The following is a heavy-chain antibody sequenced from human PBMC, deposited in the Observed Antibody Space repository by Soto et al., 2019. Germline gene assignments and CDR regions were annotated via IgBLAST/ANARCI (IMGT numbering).Heavy chain of an antibody. V-gene: IGHV3-48*01. Sequence: GGSLRLSCAASGFTFSSYSMNWVRQAPGKGLEWVSYISSSSSTIYYADSVKGRFTISRDNAKNSLYLQMNSLRAEDTAVYYFASGPPPAKYYDILTGYFDHDYWGQGTLVTVSS. J-gene: IGHJ4*02. CDR2: ISSSSSTI. CDR1: GFTFSSYS. CDR3: ASGPPPAKYYDILTGYFDHDY. D-gene: IGHD3-9*01.